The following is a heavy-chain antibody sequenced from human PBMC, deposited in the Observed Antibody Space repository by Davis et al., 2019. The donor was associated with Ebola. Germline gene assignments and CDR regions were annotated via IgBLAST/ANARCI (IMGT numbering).Heavy chain of an antibody. CDR3: TSGSPDY. Sequence: GESLKISCAASGFTFSSYGMHWVRQASGKGLEWVGRIRSKANSYATAYAASVKGRFTISRDDSKNTAYLQMNSLKTEDTAVYYCTSGSPDYWGQGTLVTVSS. J-gene: IGHJ4*02. D-gene: IGHD1-26*01. CDR1: GFTFSSYG. V-gene: IGHV3-73*01. CDR2: IRSKANSYAT.